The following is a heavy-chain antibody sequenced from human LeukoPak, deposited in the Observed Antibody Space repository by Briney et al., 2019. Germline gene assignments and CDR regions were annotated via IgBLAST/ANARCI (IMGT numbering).Heavy chain of an antibody. CDR2: IRSEIGGGTT. V-gene: IGHV3-15*01. D-gene: IGHD5-24*01. Sequence: PGGSLRLSCAASGVTFTSASMSGGRQPPGGGVGWVCLIRSEIGGGTTDYASPVKGRFTTSKADSKNIVDRQMYRLKTEAFAVYYSTTSGINRGYNLGYYSDNWGQGTLVTVSS. J-gene: IGHJ4*02. CDR1: GVTFTSAS. CDR3: TTSGINRGYNLGYYSDN.